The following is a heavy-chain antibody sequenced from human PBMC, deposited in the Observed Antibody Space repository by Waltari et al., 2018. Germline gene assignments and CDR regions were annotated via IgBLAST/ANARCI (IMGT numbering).Heavy chain of an antibody. CDR3: ATHKLGVSQHYYHMDV. J-gene: IGHJ6*03. CDR2: IIPMFGIP. CDR1: GGHLVGYA. D-gene: IGHD7-27*01. V-gene: IGHV1-69*12. Sequence: VQLVLSGAELMTPGASVQVSCQAPGGHLVGYAIRWVRLVPGQRLEWMGVIIPMFGIPDHSQKFQGRLTITADESTSTVYMELSSLTSEDTAVYYCATHKLGVSQHYYHMDVWGKGTAVTISS.